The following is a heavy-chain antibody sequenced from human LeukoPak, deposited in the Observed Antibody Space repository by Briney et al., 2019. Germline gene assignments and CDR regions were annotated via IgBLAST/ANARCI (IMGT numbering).Heavy chain of an antibody. CDR2: ITPNNGGT. D-gene: IGHD5-18*01. Sequence: ASVKVSCKASGYTFTEYYMHWVRQAPGQGLEWMGWITPNNGGTKYAQKFQGRVTMTRDTSISTVYMELTSLRSDDTAMYYCARELGYSQDAFDIWGQGTMVTVSS. CDR3: ARELGYSQDAFDI. CDR1: GYTFTEYY. V-gene: IGHV1-2*02. J-gene: IGHJ3*02.